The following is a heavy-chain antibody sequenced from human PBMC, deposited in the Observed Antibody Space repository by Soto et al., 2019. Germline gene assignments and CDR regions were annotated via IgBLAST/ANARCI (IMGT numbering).Heavy chain of an antibody. D-gene: IGHD6-13*01. CDR3: ARSPSAAAGSTLGWFDP. CDR2: IIPIFGTA. CDR1: GGTFSNYA. V-gene: IGHV1-69*01. Sequence: QVQLVQSGAEVKRPGSSVKVSCKASGGTFSNYAISWVRRAPGQGLEWMGGIIPIFGTANYAQKFQARVTITADESTSKAYMELNSLRSEDTSMYYCARSPSAAAGSTLGWFDPWGQGTLVTVSS. J-gene: IGHJ5*02.